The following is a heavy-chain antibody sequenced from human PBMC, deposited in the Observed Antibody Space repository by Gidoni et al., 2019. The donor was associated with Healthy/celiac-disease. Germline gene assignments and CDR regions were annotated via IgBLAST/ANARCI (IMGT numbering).Heavy chain of an antibody. Sequence: EWMGIIYPGDSDTRYSPSFQGQVTISADQSLSTAYLQWSSLKASDTVMYYCASSVAFDIWGQGTTVTVSS. CDR2: IYPGDSDT. CDR3: ASSVAFDI. J-gene: IGHJ3*02. V-gene: IGHV5-51*01.